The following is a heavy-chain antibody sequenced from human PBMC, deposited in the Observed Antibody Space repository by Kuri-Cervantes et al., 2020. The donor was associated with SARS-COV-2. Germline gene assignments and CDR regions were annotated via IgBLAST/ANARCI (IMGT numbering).Heavy chain of an antibody. V-gene: IGHV1-8*02. CDR3: ARNWLGYCSGGSCRYYYYYMDV. D-gene: IGHD2-15*01. Sequence: ASVKVSCKASGYTFTNNDVNWLRQASGQGLEWMGWMNPDTGNAGYAQKFQGRVTMTTDTSTSTAYMELRSLRSDDTAVYYCARNWLGYCSGGSCRYYYYYMDVWAKGPRSPSP. CDR2: MNPDTGNA. J-gene: IGHJ6*03. CDR1: GYTFTNND.